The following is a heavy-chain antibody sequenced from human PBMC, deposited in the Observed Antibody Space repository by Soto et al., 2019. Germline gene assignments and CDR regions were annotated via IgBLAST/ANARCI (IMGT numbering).Heavy chain of an antibody. CDR3: ARDAGTYRYYFDY. CDR1: GYSIRYGYF. J-gene: IGHJ4*02. CDR2: IYHSGNT. V-gene: IGHV4-38-2*02. Sequence: PSETLSLTCAVSGYSIRYGYFWAWIRQPPGEGLEWIGTIYHSGNTFYNPSLRGRVTMSLDTSNNHYSLSLRSLTAADTAVYYCARDAGTYRYYFDYWGQGTLVTVSS.